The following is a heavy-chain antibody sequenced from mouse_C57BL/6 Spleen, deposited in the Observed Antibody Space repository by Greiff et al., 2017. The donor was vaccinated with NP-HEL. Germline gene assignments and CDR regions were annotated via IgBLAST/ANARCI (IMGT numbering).Heavy chain of an antibody. CDR1: GFTFSSYG. D-gene: IGHD1-1*01. V-gene: IGHV5-6*01. CDR2: ISSGGSYT. CDR3: ARLITTVVARYFDV. Sequence: EVQRVESGGDLVKPGGSLKLSCAASGFTFSSYGMSWVRQTPDKRLEWVATISSGGSYTYYPDSVKGRFTISRDNAKITLYLQMSGLKSEDTAMYYCARLITTVVARYFDVWGTGTTVTVSS. J-gene: IGHJ1*03.